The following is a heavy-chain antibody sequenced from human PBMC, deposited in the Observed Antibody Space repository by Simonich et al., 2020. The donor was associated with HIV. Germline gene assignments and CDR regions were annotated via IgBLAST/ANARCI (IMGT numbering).Heavy chain of an antibody. V-gene: IGHV1-8*03. J-gene: IGHJ5*02. CDR1: GYTFTDYN. Sequence: QVQLVQSGAEVKKPGASVKVSCKASGYTFTDYNIHWVRQATGQGLEWMGWINPNSGNTDYAQKFQGRVTITRDTSINTAYMELSSLKSEDTAVYYCARALRWFDPWGQGTLVTVSS. D-gene: IGHD3-16*02. CDR3: ARALRWFDP. CDR2: INPNSGNT.